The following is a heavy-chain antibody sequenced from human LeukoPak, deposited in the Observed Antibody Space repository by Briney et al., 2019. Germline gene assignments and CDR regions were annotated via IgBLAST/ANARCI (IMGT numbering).Heavy chain of an antibody. CDR2: INHSEST. V-gene: IGHV4-34*01. CDR3: ASSFNDYGEYGKCRRLYYFDY. CDR1: SGSFSGYY. D-gene: IGHD4-17*01. J-gene: IGHJ4*02. Sequence: SETLSLTCAVYSGSFSGYYWSWIRQPPGKELEWIGEINHSESTNYHPSLKSIVTISVDTSKNQFSLKLSSVTAVDTAVYYCASSFNDYGEYGKCRRLYYFDYWGQGTLVTVSS.